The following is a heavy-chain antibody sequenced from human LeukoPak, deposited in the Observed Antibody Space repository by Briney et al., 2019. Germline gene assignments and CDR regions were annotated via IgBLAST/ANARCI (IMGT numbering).Heavy chain of an antibody. CDR1: GFTFSDYG. CDR2: IDDSSGAI. CDR3: ARSSISSSYTY. J-gene: IGHJ4*02. V-gene: IGHV3-48*04. Sequence: GGSLRLSCEASGFTFSDYGMNWVRQSPGKGLEWISYIDDSSGAIYYADSVKGRFAISRDNATNSLYLQMNSLRAEDTAVYYCARSSISSSYTYWGQGTLVTVSS. D-gene: IGHD2-2*02.